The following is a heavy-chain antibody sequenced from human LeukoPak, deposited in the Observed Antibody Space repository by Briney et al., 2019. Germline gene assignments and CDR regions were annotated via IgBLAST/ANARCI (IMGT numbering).Heavy chain of an antibody. CDR3: ARQGAELGNFDY. V-gene: IGHV5-51*01. CDR1: GYRFTNYW. J-gene: IGHJ4*02. CDR2: VSPADSDT. D-gene: IGHD3-16*01. Sequence: GESLKISCKGSGYRFTNYWIGWVRQMPGEGLEWMGAVSPADSDTRYSPSFQGQVTISADESINTAYLQLTSLKASETAMYYCARQGAELGNFDYWGQGTLVILSS.